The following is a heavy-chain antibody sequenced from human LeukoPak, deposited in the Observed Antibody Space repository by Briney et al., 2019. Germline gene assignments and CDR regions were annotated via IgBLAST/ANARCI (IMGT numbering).Heavy chain of an antibody. CDR3: DYGGNLLDY. Sequence: GGSLRLSCAASGFTFSTYAMSWVRQAPGKGLEWVSAVSSSGVSTYYADSVKGRFTISRDNSKNTLYLQMSSLRAEDTAVYYCDYGGNLLDYWGQGTLVTVSS. J-gene: IGHJ4*02. V-gene: IGHV3-23*01. CDR1: GFTFSTYA. D-gene: IGHD4-23*01. CDR2: VSSSGVST.